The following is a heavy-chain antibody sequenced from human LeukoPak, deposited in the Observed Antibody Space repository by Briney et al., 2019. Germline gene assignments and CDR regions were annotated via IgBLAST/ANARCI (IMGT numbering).Heavy chain of an antibody. V-gene: IGHV3-53*01. CDR2: IYSDNNT. CDR3: VRSWFSAYFDF. D-gene: IGHD3-10*01. Sequence: PGRSLRLSCAASGFTFSSYYMSWVRQAPGRGLEWVSMIYSDNNTDYADSVKGRFTISRDNSRNTLYHQISSLRVEDTAIYYCVRSWFSAYFDFWGQGVLVTVSS. J-gene: IGHJ4*02. CDR1: GFTFSSYY.